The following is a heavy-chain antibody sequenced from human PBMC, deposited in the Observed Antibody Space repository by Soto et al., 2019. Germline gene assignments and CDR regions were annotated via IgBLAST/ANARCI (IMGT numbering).Heavy chain of an antibody. J-gene: IGHJ3*02. CDR3: ARGVVVTAISASDAFDI. V-gene: IGHV5-51*01. D-gene: IGHD2-21*02. Sequence: PGESLKISCKGSGYSFTSYWIGWVRQMPGKGLEWMGIIYPGDSYTNYSPSFQGHVTISADKSISTAYLQWSSLKASDTAMYYCARGVVVTAISASDAFDIWGQGTMVTVS. CDR1: GYSFTSYW. CDR2: IYPGDSYT.